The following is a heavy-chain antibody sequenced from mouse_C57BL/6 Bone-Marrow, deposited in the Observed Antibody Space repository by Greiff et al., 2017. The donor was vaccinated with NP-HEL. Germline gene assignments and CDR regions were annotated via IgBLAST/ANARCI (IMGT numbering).Heavy chain of an antibody. CDR3: ARKGYYGWYFVV. Sequence: QVQLQQPGAELVMPGASVKLSCTASGYTFTSYWMHWVKQRPGQGLEWIGEIDPSDSYTNYNQKFKVKSTLTVAKSSSTAYMQISSLTSGESAVYYCARKGYYGWYFVVWGTGTTVTVSS. J-gene: IGHJ1*03. CDR2: IDPSDSYT. CDR1: GYTFTSYW. V-gene: IGHV1-69*01. D-gene: IGHD1-1*01.